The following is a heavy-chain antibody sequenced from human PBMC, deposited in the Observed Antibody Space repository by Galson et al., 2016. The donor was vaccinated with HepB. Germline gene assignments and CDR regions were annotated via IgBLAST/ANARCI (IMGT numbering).Heavy chain of an antibody. CDR2: MSFDGSK. Sequence: SLRLSCAVSGLPFSNTIMHWVRQTPGEALKWVSAMSFDGSKYYVESLKGRLFISRDQSRDTGYLQLDSLIPEDTAVYYCVGGGQTSDYGDVFDTWGQGTMVTVSA. CDR1: GLPFSNTI. CDR3: VGGGQTSDYGDVFDT. J-gene: IGHJ3*02. V-gene: IGHV3-30*03. D-gene: IGHD4-17*01.